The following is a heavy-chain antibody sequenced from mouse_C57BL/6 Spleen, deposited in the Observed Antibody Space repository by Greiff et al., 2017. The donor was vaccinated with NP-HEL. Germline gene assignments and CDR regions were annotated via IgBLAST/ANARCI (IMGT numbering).Heavy chain of an antibody. CDR2: ISSGSSTI. J-gene: IGHJ3*01. D-gene: IGHD2-5*01. Sequence: EVKLMESGGGLVKPGGSLKLSCAASGFTFSDYGMHWVRQAPGKGLEWVAYISSGSSTIYYADTVKGRFTISRDNAKNTLFLQMTSLRSEDTAMYYCARESNYVSWFAYWGQGTLVTVSA. V-gene: IGHV5-17*01. CDR1: GFTFSDYG. CDR3: ARESNYVSWFAY.